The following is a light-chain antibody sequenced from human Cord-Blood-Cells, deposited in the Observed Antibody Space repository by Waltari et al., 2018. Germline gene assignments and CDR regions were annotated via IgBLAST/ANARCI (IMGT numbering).Light chain of an antibody. Sequence: EIVLTQSPRTLTWSPGGRATLSCRASQSVSSSYLAWYQQKPGQAPRLLIYGASSRATGIPDRFSGSGSGTDFTLTISRLEPEDFAVYYCQQYGSSFTFGPGTKVDIK. V-gene: IGKV3-20*01. J-gene: IGKJ3*01. CDR1: QSVSSSY. CDR3: QQYGSSFT. CDR2: GAS.